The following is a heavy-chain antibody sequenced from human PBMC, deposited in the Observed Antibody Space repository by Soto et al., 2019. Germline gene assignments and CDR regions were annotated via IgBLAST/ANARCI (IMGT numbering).Heavy chain of an antibody. V-gene: IGHV4-31*03. CDR3: ARLGYCSGGSCYSFYGMDV. CDR2: IYYSGST. D-gene: IGHD2-15*01. CDR1: GGSISSGGYY. J-gene: IGHJ6*02. Sequence: SETLSLTCTVSGGSISSGGYYWSWIRQHPGKGLEWIGYIYYSGSTYYNPSLKSRVTISVDTSKNQFSLKLSSVTAADTAVYYCARLGYCSGGSCYSFYGMDVWGQGTTVTVSS.